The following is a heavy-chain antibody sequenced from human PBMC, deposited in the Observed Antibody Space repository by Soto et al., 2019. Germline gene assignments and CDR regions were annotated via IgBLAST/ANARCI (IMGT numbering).Heavy chain of an antibody. Sequence: SVKVSCKASGGTFSSYAISWVRQAPGQGLEWMGGITPIFGTANYAQKFQGRVTITADKSTSTAYMELSSLRSEDTAVYYCATFSGVYYYDSSGYGAFDIWGQGTMVTVS. CDR3: ATFSGVYYYDSSGYGAFDI. D-gene: IGHD3-22*01. CDR1: GGTFSSYA. CDR2: ITPIFGTA. J-gene: IGHJ3*02. V-gene: IGHV1-69*06.